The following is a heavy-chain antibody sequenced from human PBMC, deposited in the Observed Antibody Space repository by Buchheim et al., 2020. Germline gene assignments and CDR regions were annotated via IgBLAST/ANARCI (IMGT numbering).Heavy chain of an antibody. V-gene: IGHV4-39*07. Sequence: QLQLQESGPGLVKPSETLSLTCTVSGGSISSSSYYWGWIRQPPGKGLEWIGSIYYSGSTYYNPSLTSRVTISVDTSKNQFSLKLSSVTAADTAVYYCARDGGYYDSSGYSDYWGQGTL. J-gene: IGHJ4*02. D-gene: IGHD3-22*01. CDR3: ARDGGYYDSSGYSDY. CDR1: GGSISSSSYY. CDR2: IYYSGST.